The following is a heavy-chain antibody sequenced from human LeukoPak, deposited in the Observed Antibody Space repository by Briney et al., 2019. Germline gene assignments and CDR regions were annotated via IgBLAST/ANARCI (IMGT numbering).Heavy chain of an antibody. CDR2: INPSGGST. J-gene: IGHJ4*02. CDR1: GYTFTSYY. CDR3: ARASFRIRGSSPFDY. D-gene: IGHD3-10*01. Sequence: ASVKVSCKASGYTFTSYYMHWVRQAPGQGLEWMGIINPSGGSTSYAQKFQGRVTMTRDTSTSTVYMELSSLRSEDTAVYYCARASFRIRGSSPFDYWGQGTLVTVSS. V-gene: IGHV1-46*01.